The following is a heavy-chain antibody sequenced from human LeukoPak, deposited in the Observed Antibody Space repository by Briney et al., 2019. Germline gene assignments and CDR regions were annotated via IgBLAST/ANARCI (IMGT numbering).Heavy chain of an antibody. CDR2: ISSSSSTI. D-gene: IGHD5-12*01. Sequence: PGGSLRLSCAASGFTFSSYSMNWVRQAPGKGLEWVSYISSSSSTIYYAGSVKGRFTISRDNAKNSLYLQMNSLRAEDTAVYYCARTRADIVATIWEFDYWGQGTLVTVSS. CDR1: GFTFSSYS. J-gene: IGHJ4*02. CDR3: ARTRADIVATIWEFDY. V-gene: IGHV3-48*01.